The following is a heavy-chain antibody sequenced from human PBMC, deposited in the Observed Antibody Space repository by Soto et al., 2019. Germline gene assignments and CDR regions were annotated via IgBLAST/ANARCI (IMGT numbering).Heavy chain of an antibody. CDR1: GGTFSSYA. J-gene: IGHJ6*02. CDR3: ARGGYSSTWSNLLDRSGLDV. D-gene: IGHD6-13*01. CDR2: IVPLFRTT. Sequence: QVQLVQSGAEAKKPGSSVKVCCKTSGGTFSSYAISWVRQAPGQGLEWMGGIVPLFRTTNYAQKFQGRVTITADTSTNTVYMELRRLRSGDTAVYYCARGGYSSTWSNLLDRSGLDVWGQGTTVTVSS. V-gene: IGHV1-69*06.